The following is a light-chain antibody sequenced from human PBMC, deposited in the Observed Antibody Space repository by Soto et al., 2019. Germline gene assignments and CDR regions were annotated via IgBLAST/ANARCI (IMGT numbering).Light chain of an antibody. CDR3: QSSDSSLNA. CDR1: SSNIGAGYD. V-gene: IGLV1-40*01. CDR2: GNS. J-gene: IGLJ1*01. Sequence: QSVLTQPPSVSGAPGQRVTISCTGSSSNIGAGYDVHWYQQLPGTAPKLLIYGNSNRPSGVPDRFSGSKSGTSASLAITGLQAEDEADYYCQSSDSSLNAFGTGTKLTVL.